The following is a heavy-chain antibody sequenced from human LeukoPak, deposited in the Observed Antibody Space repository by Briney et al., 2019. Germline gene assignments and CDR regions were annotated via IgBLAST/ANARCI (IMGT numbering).Heavy chain of an antibody. CDR2: SYYSGII. D-gene: IGHD3-10*01. J-gene: IGHJ4*02. V-gene: IGHV4-39*07. CDR3: AWLPRGVHGVIIQDFYY. Sequence: AGTLTLTCTVSGGSFSSCSDYWGRIPQPPGKGRDWIVSSYYSGIIYYNRSVKSRVTISLDNSKNQFSLKLNAVTAADTAVYYGAWLPRGVHGVIIQDFYYWGKGNLVTVS. CDR1: GGSFSSCSDY.